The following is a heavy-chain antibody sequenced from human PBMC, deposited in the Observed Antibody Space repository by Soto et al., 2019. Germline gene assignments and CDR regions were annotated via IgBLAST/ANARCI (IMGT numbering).Heavy chain of an antibody. CDR3: ARDHRGGTDAFEI. V-gene: IGHV1-18*01. CDR2: ISAYNGNT. Sequence: QVQLVQSGAEVKKPGASVKVSCKASGYTFTSFGISWVRQAPGQGLEWMGWISAYNGNTNYAENLQGRVTMTTDTPTSTAYMELRSPRSDDTAVYYCARDHRGGTDAFEIWGQGTIVTVSS. J-gene: IGHJ3*02. CDR1: GYTFTSFG. D-gene: IGHD2-15*01.